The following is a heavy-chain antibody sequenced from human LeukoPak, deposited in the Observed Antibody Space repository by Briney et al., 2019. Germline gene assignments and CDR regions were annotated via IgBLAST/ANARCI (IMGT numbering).Heavy chain of an antibody. J-gene: IGHJ3*02. D-gene: IGHD1-26*01. V-gene: IGHV3-73*01. CDR2: IRSKGNNYAT. CDR3: ARMNSGNYRYAFDI. CDR1: GFTISGSA. Sequence: PGGSLKLSCAASGFTISGSAMHWVRQASGKGLEWVGHIRSKGNNYATAYAASVKGRFTISREDSKNTAYLQMNSLKTEDTAVYYCARMNSGNYRYAFDIWGHGTMVTASS.